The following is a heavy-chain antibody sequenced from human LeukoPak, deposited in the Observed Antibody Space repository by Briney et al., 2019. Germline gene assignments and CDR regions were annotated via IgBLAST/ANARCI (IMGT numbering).Heavy chain of an antibody. V-gene: IGHV1-2*02. D-gene: IGHD6-19*01. CDR2: INPNSGGT. CDR1: GYTFTGYY. Sequence: ASVKVSCKASGYTFTGYYMHWVRQAPGQGLEWMGWINPNSGGTNYAQKVQGRVTMTRDTSISTAYMELSRLRSDDTAVYYCAREVSLAVAGTGGWFDPWGQGTLVTVSS. CDR3: AREVSLAVAGTGGWFDP. J-gene: IGHJ5*02.